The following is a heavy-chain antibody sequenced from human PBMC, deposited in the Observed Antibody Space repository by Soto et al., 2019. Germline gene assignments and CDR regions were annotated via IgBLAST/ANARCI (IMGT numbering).Heavy chain of an antibody. J-gene: IGHJ4*02. Sequence: GASVKVSCKASGGTFSSYAISWVRQAPGQGLEWMGGIIPIFGTANYAQKFQGRVTITADESTSTAYMELSSLRSEDTAVYYCARDGYSYGYGADYWGQGTLVTVSS. V-gene: IGHV1-69*13. CDR1: GGTFSSYA. CDR2: IIPIFGTA. D-gene: IGHD5-18*01. CDR3: ARDGYSYGYGADY.